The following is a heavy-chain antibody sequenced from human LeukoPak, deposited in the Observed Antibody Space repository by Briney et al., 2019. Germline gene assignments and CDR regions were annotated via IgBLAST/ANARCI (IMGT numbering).Heavy chain of an antibody. CDR1: GFTFSSYA. CDR3: AKDAIGTDSITMIAHDP. V-gene: IGHV3-23*01. D-gene: IGHD3-22*01. J-gene: IGHJ5*02. Sequence: QPGGSLRLSCAASGFTFSSYAMSWVRQAPGKGLEWVSAISGSGGSTYHADSVKGRFTISRDNSKNTLYLQMNSLRAEDTAVYYCAKDAIGTDSITMIAHDPWGQGTLVTVSS. CDR2: ISGSGGST.